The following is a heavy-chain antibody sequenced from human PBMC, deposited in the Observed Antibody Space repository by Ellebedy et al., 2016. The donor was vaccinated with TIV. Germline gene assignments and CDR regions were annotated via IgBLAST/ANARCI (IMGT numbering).Heavy chain of an antibody. J-gene: IGHJ4*02. Sequence: AASVKVSCKTSGYTFTAYYMHWVRQAPGRGLEWMGWINPNSGGTNSAQKFQGRVTMTRDTSDSTAYIEVSGLTSEDTAIYFCARDVSGSGWYFAADYWGQGALVTVSS. CDR1: GYTFTAYY. CDR2: INPNSGGT. D-gene: IGHD6-19*01. V-gene: IGHV1-2*02. CDR3: ARDVSGSGWYFAADY.